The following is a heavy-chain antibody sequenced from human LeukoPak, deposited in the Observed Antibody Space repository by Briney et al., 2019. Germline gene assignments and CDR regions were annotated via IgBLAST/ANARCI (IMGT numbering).Heavy chain of an antibody. CDR1: GGSISSSSYY. CDR2: IYYSGST. Sequence: SETLSLTCTVSGGSISSSSYYWGWIRQPPGKGLEWIGSIYYSGSTYYNPSLKSRVTISVDTSKNQFSLKLSSVTAADTAVYYCARKCSSSHCFDYWGQGTLVTVSS. V-gene: IGHV4-39*01. CDR3: ARKCSSSHCFDY. J-gene: IGHJ4*02. D-gene: IGHD6-6*01.